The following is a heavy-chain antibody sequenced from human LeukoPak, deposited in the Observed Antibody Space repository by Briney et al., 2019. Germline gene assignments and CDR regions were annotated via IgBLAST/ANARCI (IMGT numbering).Heavy chain of an antibody. D-gene: IGHD5-24*01. CDR1: GFSISSYA. CDR2: ISSRGNNK. CDR3: ARVGEMGEIDY. V-gene: IGHV3-30-3*01. Sequence: GALRLSCAASGFSISSYAMHWVRQAPGRGLEWVAVISSRGNNKYYADSVKGRFTISRDNSKNTLYLQMNSLRAEDTAVYYCARVGEMGEIDYWGQGTLVTVSS. J-gene: IGHJ4*02.